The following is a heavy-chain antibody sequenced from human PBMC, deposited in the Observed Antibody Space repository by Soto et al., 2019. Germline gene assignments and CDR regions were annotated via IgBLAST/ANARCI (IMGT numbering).Heavy chain of an antibody. J-gene: IGHJ4*02. CDR3: AFYDFSSCTGSGY. D-gene: IGHD3-3*01. Sequence: QVQVHQWGAGLLRPSETLSLTCAVYGGSFTEYYWNWVRQYPGKGLEWLGDISHTGSAKYNPSLMSRVALSIDKSKKQFSLNMNSVTAAYTAVYYCAFYDFSSCTGSGYWSQGTQVTVSS. CDR2: ISHTGSA. V-gene: IGHV4-34*01. CDR1: GGSFTEYY.